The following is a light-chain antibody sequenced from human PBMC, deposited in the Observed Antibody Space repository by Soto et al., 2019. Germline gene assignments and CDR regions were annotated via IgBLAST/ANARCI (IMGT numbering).Light chain of an antibody. J-gene: IGLJ1*01. V-gene: IGLV2-23*02. CDR3: CSSGGSPTYV. CDR2: EVT. CDR1: SDIGNYNL. Sequence: QSVLTQPASVSGSPGQSVTISCSGSDIGNYNLVSWYQHLPGRAPKLLIFEVTMRPSGISDRFSGSKSGNTASLTISGLKVEDEADYYCCSSGGSPTYVFGTGTKVTVL.